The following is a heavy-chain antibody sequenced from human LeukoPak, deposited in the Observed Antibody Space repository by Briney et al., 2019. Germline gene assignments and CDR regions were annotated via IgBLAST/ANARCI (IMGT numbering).Heavy chain of an antibody. V-gene: IGHV3-74*01. CDR1: GFDFSRNW. J-gene: IGHJ4*02. Sequence: GKSVRLLCAASGFDFSRNWMHWVRHAPGQGLVWMSRINGYGISTNYTDSLKCPFTISRDIAKNTLSLQMNSLRAEDTGFYCCAKDHYWSIYYWGRGTLVTFS. CDR2: INGYGIST. D-gene: IGHD3-3*01. CDR3: AKDHYWSIYY.